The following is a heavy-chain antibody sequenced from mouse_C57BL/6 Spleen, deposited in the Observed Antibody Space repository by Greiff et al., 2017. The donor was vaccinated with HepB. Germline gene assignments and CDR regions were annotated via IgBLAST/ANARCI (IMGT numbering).Heavy chain of an antibody. D-gene: IGHD1-1*01. V-gene: IGHV2-3*01. Sequence: VQGVESGPGLVAPSQSLSITCTVSGFSLTSYGVSWVRQPPGKGLEWLGVIWGDGSTNYHSALISRQSISKDNSKSQVFLKLNSLQTADTATYYCAKGDYYGSSYGYFDVWGTGTTVTVSS. CDR3: AKGDYYGSSYGYFDV. J-gene: IGHJ1*03. CDR1: GFSLTSYG. CDR2: IWGDGST.